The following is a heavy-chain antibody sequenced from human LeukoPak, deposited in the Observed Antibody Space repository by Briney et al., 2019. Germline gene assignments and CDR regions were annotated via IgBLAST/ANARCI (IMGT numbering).Heavy chain of an antibody. CDR1: GFTFSSYA. J-gene: IGHJ4*02. CDR2: ISGSGGST. D-gene: IGHD6-6*01. V-gene: IGHV3-23*01. CDR3: AKYSWAARPWRFDY. Sequence: PGGSLRLSCAASGFTFSSYAMSWVRQAPGKGLEWVSAISGSGGSTYYADSAKGRFTISRDNSKNKLYLQMNSLRAEDTAVYYCAKYSWAARPWRFDYWGQGTLVTVSS.